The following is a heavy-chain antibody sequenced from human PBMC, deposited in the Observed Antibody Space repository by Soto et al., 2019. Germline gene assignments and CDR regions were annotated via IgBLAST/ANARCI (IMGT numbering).Heavy chain of an antibody. CDR3: ARGRGSSFLGYYCDY. V-gene: IGHV3-53*01. D-gene: IGHD6-6*01. CDR2: IYSGGST. J-gene: IGHJ4*02. Sequence: EVQLVESGGGLIQPGGSLRLSCAASGFTVSSNYMSWVRQAPGKGLEWVSVIYSGGSTYYADSVKGRFTISRDNSKNTLYLQMNSLRAEDTAVYYCARGRGSSFLGYYCDYWGQGTLVTVSS. CDR1: GFTVSSNY.